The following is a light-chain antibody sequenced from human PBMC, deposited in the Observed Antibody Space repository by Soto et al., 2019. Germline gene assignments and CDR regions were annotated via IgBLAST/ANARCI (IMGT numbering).Light chain of an antibody. V-gene: IGKV4-1*01. Sequence: DIVMTQSPDSLAVSLGERATINCRSSQSVFYSPTNKNNLAWYQQKPGQPPKLLIYWASTRQSGVPDRFSGSGSATDFTLTISSLQAEDVAVYYYQQYYSSPPWTFGQGTKVEIK. CDR1: QSVFYSPTNKNN. J-gene: IGKJ1*01. CDR3: QQYYSSPPWT. CDR2: WAS.